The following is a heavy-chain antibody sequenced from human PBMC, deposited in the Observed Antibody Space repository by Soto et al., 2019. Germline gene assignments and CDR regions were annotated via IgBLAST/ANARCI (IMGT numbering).Heavy chain of an antibody. Sequence: EVQLVESGGGLVQPGGSLRLSCAASGFTFSSYDMHWVRQATGKGLEWVSAIGTAGDTYYPGSVKGRFTISRENAKNSLYLQMNSRRAGDTAVYYCARGGYYYGMGVWGQGTTVTVSS. CDR2: IGTAGDT. V-gene: IGHV3-13*04. J-gene: IGHJ6*02. CDR3: ARGGYYYGMGV. CDR1: GFTFSSYD.